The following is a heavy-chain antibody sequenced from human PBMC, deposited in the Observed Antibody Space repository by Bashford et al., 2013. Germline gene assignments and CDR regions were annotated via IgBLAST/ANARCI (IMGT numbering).Heavy chain of an antibody. CDR2: ISWNSGSI. V-gene: IGHV3-9*01. Sequence: SLRLSCAASGFTFDDYAMHWVRQAPGKGLEWVSGISWNSGSIGYADSVKGRFTISRDNAKNSLYLQMNSLRAEDTALYYCAKENGLGCSGGSCYSVFLDYWGQGTLVTVSS. J-gene: IGHJ4*02. CDR3: AKENGLGCSGGSCYSVFLDY. CDR1: GFTFDDYA. D-gene: IGHD2-15*01.